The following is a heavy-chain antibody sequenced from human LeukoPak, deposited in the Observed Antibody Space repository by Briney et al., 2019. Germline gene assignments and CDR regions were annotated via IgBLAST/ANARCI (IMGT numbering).Heavy chain of an antibody. CDR3: AKGHNYGGNDHDAFDI. V-gene: IGHV3-30*18. CDR1: GFTFSSYG. CDR2: ISYDGSNT. Sequence: GGSLRLSCAASGFTFSSYGMHWVRQAPGKGLEWVAVISYDGSNTYYADSVKGRFTISRDNSKNTLYLQMNSLRAEDTAVYYCAKGHNYGGNDHDAFDIWGQGTMVTVSS. D-gene: IGHD4-23*01. J-gene: IGHJ3*02.